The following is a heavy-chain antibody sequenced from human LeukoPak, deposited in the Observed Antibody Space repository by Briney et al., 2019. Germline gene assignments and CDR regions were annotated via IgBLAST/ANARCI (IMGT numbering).Heavy chain of an antibody. D-gene: IGHD3-22*01. V-gene: IGHV3-21*01. Sequence: SGGSLRLSCAASGFTFSSYTMNWVRQAPGKGLEWVSSITSSSSYIYYADSVKGRFTISRDNAKNSLCLQMNSLRAEDTAVYYCARHVVAVGFDYWGQGTLVTVSS. J-gene: IGHJ4*02. CDR1: GFTFSSYT. CDR2: ITSSSSYI. CDR3: ARHVVAVGFDY.